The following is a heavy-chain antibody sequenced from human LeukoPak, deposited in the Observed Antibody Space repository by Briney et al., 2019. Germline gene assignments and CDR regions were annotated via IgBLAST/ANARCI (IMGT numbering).Heavy chain of an antibody. J-gene: IGHJ4*02. D-gene: IGHD1-26*01. CDR1: GFTFSSYQ. V-gene: IGHV3-48*03. CDR3: AREGGGGSYADY. CDR2: IHRSGTTV. Sequence: GGSLRLSCVASGFTFSSYQMNWVRQAPGKGLEWLSYIHRSGTTVYYADSVKGRFTVSRDNTKNSLYLQMNSLRAEDTAVYYCAREGGGGSYADYWGQGTQVTASS.